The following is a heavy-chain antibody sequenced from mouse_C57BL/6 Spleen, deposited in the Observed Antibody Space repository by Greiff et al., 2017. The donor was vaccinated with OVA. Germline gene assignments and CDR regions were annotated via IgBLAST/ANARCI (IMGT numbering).Heavy chain of an antibody. Sequence: QVTLKESGPGILQSSQTLSLTCSFSGFSLSTSGMGVSWIRQPSGKGLEWLAHTYWDDDKRYKPSLKSRLTISKDTSRNQVFLKSTSVDTADTATYYCARRYDYDDGAWFAYWGEGTLVTVSA. CDR3: ARRYDYDDGAWFAY. V-gene: IGHV8-12*01. J-gene: IGHJ3*01. CDR2: TYWDDDK. D-gene: IGHD2-4*01. CDR1: GFSLSTSGMG.